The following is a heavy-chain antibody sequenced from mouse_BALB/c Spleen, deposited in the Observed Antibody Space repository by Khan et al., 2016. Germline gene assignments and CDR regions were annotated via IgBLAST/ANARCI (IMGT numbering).Heavy chain of an antibody. CDR1: GFSLTRYG. CDR2: IWAGGGT. D-gene: IGHD1-2*01. V-gene: IGHV2-9*02. Sequence: QVQLKESGPGLVAPSQSLSITCTVSGFSLTRYGVHWVRQPPGKGLEWLGVIWAGGGTDYNSALMSRLRISKDNSKSQVFLKMNSLQTDDAAMYYCARDPEFITSSRGTMDYWGQGTSVTVSS. J-gene: IGHJ4*01. CDR3: ARDPEFITSSRGTMDY.